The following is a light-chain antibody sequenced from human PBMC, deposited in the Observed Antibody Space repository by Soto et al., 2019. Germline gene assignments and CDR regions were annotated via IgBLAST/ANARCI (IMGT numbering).Light chain of an antibody. V-gene: IGLV2-8*01. CDR1: SRDIGYYDF. CDR2: GVD. Sequence: QSVLTQPPSASGSPGQSVTISCTGTSRDIGYYDFVSWYQQLPGKAPKLMIYGVDKRPSGVPHRFSGTSSGSTASLTVSGLQAEDDAVYYCSSHAGKNKYGLFGGGTKLTVL. J-gene: IGLJ2*01. CDR3: SSHAGKNKYGL.